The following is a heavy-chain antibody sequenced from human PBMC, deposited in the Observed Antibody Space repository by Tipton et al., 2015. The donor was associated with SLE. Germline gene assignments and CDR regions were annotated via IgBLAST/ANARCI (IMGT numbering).Heavy chain of an antibody. CDR1: GYSISSGYY. CDR2: IYYSGST. J-gene: IGHJ5*02. CDR3: ARVNPYDSSGSMEFDP. D-gene: IGHD3-22*01. Sequence: LRLSCAVSGYSISSGYYWGWIRQPPGKGLEWIGSIYYSGSTYYNPSLKSRVTVSVDTSKNQFSLKLSSVTAADTAVYYCARVNPYDSSGSMEFDPWGQGTLVTVSS. V-gene: IGHV4-38-2*01.